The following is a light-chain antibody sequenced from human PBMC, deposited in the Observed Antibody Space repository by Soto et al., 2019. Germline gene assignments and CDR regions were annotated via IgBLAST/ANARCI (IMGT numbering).Light chain of an antibody. CDR2: GAS. J-gene: IGKJ1*01. V-gene: IGKV3-15*01. CDR1: QSVSSN. Sequence: EIVMTQSPATLSVSPGERATLSCRASQSVSSNLAWYQQKPGQAPRLLIYGASTRATGIPARFSGSGSGTEFTLTISSLQSEDFAVCYCQQYYNWPWTFGQGTKVEIK. CDR3: QQYYNWPWT.